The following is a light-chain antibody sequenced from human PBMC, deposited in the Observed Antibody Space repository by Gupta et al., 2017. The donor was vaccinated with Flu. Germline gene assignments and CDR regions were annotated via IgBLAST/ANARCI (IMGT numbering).Light chain of an antibody. CDR2: QVS. CDR1: QGIRTW. J-gene: IGKJ2*03. V-gene: IGKV1-5*03. Sequence: QMTQSPSSLSASIGDRVTITCRASQGIRTWLAWYQQKPGQTPKLLIYQVSNLYSGVPSRFSGGASGADFTLTISNLQPDDSATYYCQQMNSYWYSFGQWTKVDIK. CDR3: QQMNSYWYS.